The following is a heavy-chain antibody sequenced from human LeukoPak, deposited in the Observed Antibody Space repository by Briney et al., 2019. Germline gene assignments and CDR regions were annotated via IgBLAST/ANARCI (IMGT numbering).Heavy chain of an antibody. J-gene: IGHJ6*03. CDR3: AREIVLMMSDVASPYYMDV. V-gene: IGHV4-59*02. Sequence: SETLSFSCSVSGASVNDYFWSWIRQAPGRGLEWIGHVYSGGTTEYSPSLKGRVTISLDASSNEVSLSLTSSTSADTAVYYCAREIVLMMSDVASPYYMDVWGRGTTVTVAS. D-gene: IGHD3-16*01. CDR2: VYSGGTT. CDR1: GASVNDYF.